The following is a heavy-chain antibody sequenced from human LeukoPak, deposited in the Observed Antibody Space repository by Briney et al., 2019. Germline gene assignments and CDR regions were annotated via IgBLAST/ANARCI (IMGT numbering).Heavy chain of an antibody. CDR2: IYHSGST. V-gene: IGHV4-30-2*01. Sequence: PSETLSLTCAVSGGSISSGGYFWSWIRQPPGKGLEWIGYIYHSGSTYYNPSLKSRVTISVDRSKNQFSLKLSSVTAADTAVYYCARGTAAAGFDWFNPWGQGTLVTVSS. J-gene: IGHJ5*02. CDR1: GGSISSGGYF. D-gene: IGHD6-13*01. CDR3: ARGTAAAGFDWFNP.